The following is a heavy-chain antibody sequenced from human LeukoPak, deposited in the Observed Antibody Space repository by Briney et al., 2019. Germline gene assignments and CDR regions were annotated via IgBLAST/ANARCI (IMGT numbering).Heavy chain of an antibody. CDR3: ARDPQGYDFRSGPKSWFDP. D-gene: IGHD3-3*01. Sequence: PSETLSLTCTVSGGSISSYYWSWIRQPPGKGLEGIGYIYYSGSTNYNPSLKSRVTISVDTSKNQFSLKLSSVTAADTAVYYCARDPQGYDFRSGPKSWFDPWGKGTLVTVSS. CDR1: GGSISSYY. V-gene: IGHV4-59*01. CDR2: IYYSGST. J-gene: IGHJ5*02.